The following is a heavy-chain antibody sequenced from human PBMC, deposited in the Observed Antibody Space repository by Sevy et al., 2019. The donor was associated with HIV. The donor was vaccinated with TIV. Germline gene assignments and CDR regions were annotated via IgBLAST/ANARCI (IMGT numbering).Heavy chain of an antibody. Sequence: SETLSLTCTVSDVSISSGTNYWGWIRQPPGKGLEWIGSIYYSGSTYYNPSLKSRVTISADTSMNQFSLKLSSVTVADTAVYYCVRQRGGWYEYDASDVWGQGTMVTVSS. CDR1: DVSISSGTNY. V-gene: IGHV4-39*01. CDR3: VRQRGGWYEYDASDV. CDR2: IYYSGST. D-gene: IGHD6-19*01. J-gene: IGHJ3*01.